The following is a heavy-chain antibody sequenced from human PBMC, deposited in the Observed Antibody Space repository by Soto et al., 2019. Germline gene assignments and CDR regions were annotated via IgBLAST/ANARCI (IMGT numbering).Heavy chain of an antibody. CDR3: AREGRPFRSAAAGFFDY. J-gene: IGHJ4*02. CDR1: GGTFSSYA. CDR2: IIPIFGTA. D-gene: IGHD6-13*01. Sequence: ASVKVSCKASGGTFSSYAISWVRQAPGQGLEWMGGIIPIFGTANYAQKFQGRVTITADESTSTAYMELSSLRSEDTAVYYCAREGRPFRSAAAGFFDYWGQGXLVTVSS. V-gene: IGHV1-69*13.